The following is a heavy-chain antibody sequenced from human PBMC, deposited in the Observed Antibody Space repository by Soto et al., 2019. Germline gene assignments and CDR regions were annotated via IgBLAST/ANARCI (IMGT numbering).Heavy chain of an antibody. CDR2: IYHSGST. V-gene: IGHV4-4*02. Sequence: PSETLSLTCAVSGGSISSSNWWSWVRQPPGKGLEWIGEIYHSGSTNYNTSLKSRVTISVDKSKNQFSLKLSPVTAADTAVYYCARGSYDSSGYSHFDYWGQGTLVTVSS. J-gene: IGHJ4*02. CDR3: ARGSYDSSGYSHFDY. CDR1: GGSISSSNW. D-gene: IGHD3-22*01.